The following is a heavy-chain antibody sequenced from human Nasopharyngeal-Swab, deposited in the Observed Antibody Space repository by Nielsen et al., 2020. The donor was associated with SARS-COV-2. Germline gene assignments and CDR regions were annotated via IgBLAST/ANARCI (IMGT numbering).Heavy chain of an antibody. Sequence: ASVKVSCKASGYTFTGYYMHWVRQAPGQGLEWMGWINPNSGGTNYAQKFQGRVTMTSDTSISTAYMELSRLRSDDTAVYYCARDPTSVAGTGDYYYGMDVWGQGTTVTVSS. CDR1: GYTFTGYY. CDR3: ARDPTSVAGTGDYYYGMDV. D-gene: IGHD6-19*01. J-gene: IGHJ6*02. CDR2: INPNSGGT. V-gene: IGHV1-2*02.